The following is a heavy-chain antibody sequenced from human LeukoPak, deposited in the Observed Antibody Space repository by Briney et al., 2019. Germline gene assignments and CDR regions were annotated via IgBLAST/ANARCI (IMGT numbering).Heavy chain of an antibody. J-gene: IGHJ4*02. D-gene: IGHD1-26*01. CDR1: GGSISSSSYY. Sequence: ASETLSLTCTVSGGSISSSSYYWGWIRQPPGKGLEWIGYIYYSGSTNYNPSLKSRVTISVDTSKNQFSLKLSSVTAADTAVYYCARDRYSGSYYGPFDYWGQGTPVTVSS. CDR3: ARDRYSGSYYGPFDY. CDR2: IYYSGST. V-gene: IGHV4-61*01.